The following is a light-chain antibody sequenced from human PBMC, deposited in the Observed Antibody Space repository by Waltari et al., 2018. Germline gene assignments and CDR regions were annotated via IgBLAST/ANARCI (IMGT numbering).Light chain of an antibody. J-gene: IGLJ1*01. CDR2: YDS. CDR1: NIESKS. Sequence: SYVLTQPPSVSVAPGKTASITCGVNNIESKSVHWYQQKPGQAPILVISYDSDRPSGIPERFSGSNSGNTATLTISRVEAGDEADYYCQVWDANTDPGVFGTGTEVTVL. V-gene: IGLV3-21*04. CDR3: QVWDANTDPGV.